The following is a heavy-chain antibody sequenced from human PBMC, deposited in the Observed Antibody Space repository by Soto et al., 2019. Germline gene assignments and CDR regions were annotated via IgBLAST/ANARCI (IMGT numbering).Heavy chain of an antibody. J-gene: IGHJ5*02. CDR3: AKLVGATSDWFDP. Sequence: GGSLRLSCVASGFTFSSYAMSWVRQAPGKGLEWVSSISGSTSSTYYADSVKGRFTTSRDNSKNTLYLQMNSLRAEDTAVYYCAKLVGATSDWFDPWGQGTLVTVSS. CDR1: GFTFSSYA. CDR2: ISGSTSST. V-gene: IGHV3-23*01. D-gene: IGHD1-26*01.